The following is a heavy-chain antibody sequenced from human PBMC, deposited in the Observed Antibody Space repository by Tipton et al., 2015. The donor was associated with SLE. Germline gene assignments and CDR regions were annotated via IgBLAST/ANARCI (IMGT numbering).Heavy chain of an antibody. CDR1: GGSIGTDY. Sequence: TLSLTCTVSGGSIGTDYWSWIRQPPGKGLEWIGYIYYSGTTNYNPSLKSRLTISVDTSKNQFSLKLSSVTAADTAVYYCARDVGGYNTGWFPYYFDYWGQGTLVTVSS. J-gene: IGHJ4*02. CDR3: ARDVGGYNTGWFPYYFDY. CDR2: IYYSGTT. D-gene: IGHD2-8*02. V-gene: IGHV4-59*12.